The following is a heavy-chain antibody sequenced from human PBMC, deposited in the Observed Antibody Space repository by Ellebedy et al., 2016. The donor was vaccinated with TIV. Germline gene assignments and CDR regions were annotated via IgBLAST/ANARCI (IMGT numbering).Heavy chain of an antibody. CDR3: ARGRYCSSSSRGFLDY. J-gene: IGHJ4*02. D-gene: IGHD2-2*01. V-gene: IGHV3-7*03. Sequence: GESLKISCAASGFTFTTYWMTWVRQAPGKGLEWVANIKQDGSEKYYVDSVKGRFTISRDNANGLLYLQINSLGAEDTAVYYCARGRYCSSSSRGFLDYWGQGTLITVSS. CDR1: GFTFTTYW. CDR2: IKQDGSEK.